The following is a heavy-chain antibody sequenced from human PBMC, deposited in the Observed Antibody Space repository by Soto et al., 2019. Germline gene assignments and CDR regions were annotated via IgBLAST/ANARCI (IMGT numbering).Heavy chain of an antibody. CDR3: ARASYDSSTYYLDY. D-gene: IGHD3-22*01. V-gene: IGHV4-30-4*01. Sequence: SETLSLTCTVSGASISSGDYYWTWIRQPPGKGLEWIGSIYYSGNTYYNPSLKSRVTISVDPSNNQFSLKLSSVTAADTAVYSCARASYDSSTYYLDYWGQGTLVTVSS. J-gene: IGHJ4*02. CDR2: IYYSGNT. CDR1: GASISSGDYY.